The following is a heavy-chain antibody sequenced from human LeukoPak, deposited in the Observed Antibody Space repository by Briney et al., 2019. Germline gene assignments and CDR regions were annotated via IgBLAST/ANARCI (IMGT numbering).Heavy chain of an antibody. CDR1: GFTFSSYA. V-gene: IGHV3-30*02. CDR3: AKASMIVVVITAFDP. J-gene: IGHJ5*02. CDR2: IRYDGSNK. D-gene: IGHD3-22*01. Sequence: GGSLRLSCAASGFTFSSYAMSWVRQAPGKGLEWVAFIRYDGSNKYYADSVKGRFTISRDNSKNTLYLQMNSLRAEDTAVYYCAKASMIVVVITAFDPWGQGTLVTVSS.